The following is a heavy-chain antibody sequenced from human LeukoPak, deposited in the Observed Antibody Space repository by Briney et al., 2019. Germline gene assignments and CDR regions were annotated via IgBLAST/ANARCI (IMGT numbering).Heavy chain of an antibody. CDR1: GYTFTNYG. J-gene: IGHJ6*03. V-gene: IGHV1-18*04. CDR2: ISAYNGNT. D-gene: IGHD2-8*01. CDR3: ATKGLGYCTSGVCPNPSYGSYYYYYMDV. Sequence: ASVKVSCKASGYTFTNYGISWVRQAPGQGLEWMGWISAYNGNTDFAQKFQGRVTMTTDTSTSTAYMELRNLRSEDTAVYYCATKGLGYCTSGVCPNPSYGSYYYYYMDVWGKGTTVTVSS.